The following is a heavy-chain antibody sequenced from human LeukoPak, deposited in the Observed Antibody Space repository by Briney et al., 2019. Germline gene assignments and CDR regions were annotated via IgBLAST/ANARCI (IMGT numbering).Heavy chain of an antibody. CDR3: ARYMGYNSESRHQMDV. J-gene: IGHJ6*04. V-gene: IGHV4-59*01. CDR1: GGSISGYY. D-gene: IGHD1-1*01. CDR2: IHYSGST. Sequence: SETLSLTCTVSGGSISGYYWTWIRQPPGKALESIGHIHYSGSTYYTPSLQSRVTMSVDTSNNQLSLKLSSVTAADTAVCYCARYMGYNSESRHQMDVWGKGTTVTVSS.